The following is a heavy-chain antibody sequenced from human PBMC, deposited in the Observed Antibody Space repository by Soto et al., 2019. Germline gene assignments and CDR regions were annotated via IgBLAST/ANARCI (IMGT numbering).Heavy chain of an antibody. D-gene: IGHD2-2*02. CDR2: IIPIFGTA. V-gene: IGHV1-69*01. CDR3: ARSCPHCSSTRGYTGGWFDP. CDR1: GGTFSSYA. J-gene: IGHJ5*02. Sequence: QVQLVQSGAEVKKPGSSVKVSCKASGGTFSSYAISWVRQAPGQGLEGMGGIIPIFGTANYAQKFQGRVTITADESTSTAYMELSSLRSEDTAVYYCARSCPHCSSTRGYTGGWFDPWGQGTLVTVSS.